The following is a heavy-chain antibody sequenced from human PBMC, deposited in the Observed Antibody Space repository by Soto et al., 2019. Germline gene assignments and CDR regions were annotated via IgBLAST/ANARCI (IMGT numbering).Heavy chain of an antibody. Sequence: EVQLLQSGGGLVQPGGSLRVSCAASGFTFSNYAMSWVRQAPGKGLEWVSTISGSGASTYYADSVRGRFPISRDNSKNTLYLQMNSLRAEDTAVYYCAKDDLERLFNVGYYDLWGRGTLVTVSS. J-gene: IGHJ2*01. CDR2: ISGSGAST. CDR3: AKDDLERLFNVGYYDL. D-gene: IGHD3-3*01. V-gene: IGHV3-23*01. CDR1: GFTFSNYA.